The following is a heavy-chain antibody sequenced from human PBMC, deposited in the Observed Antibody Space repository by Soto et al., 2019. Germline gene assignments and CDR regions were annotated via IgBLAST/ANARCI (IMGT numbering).Heavy chain of an antibody. J-gene: IGHJ4*02. CDR1: RFTFSSYW. D-gene: IGHD2-15*01. CDR3: ASCSGGSCQDLDY. Sequence: AGGSLRLSCAASRFTFSSYWMSWVRQAPGKGLEWVANIKQDGSEKYYVDSVKGRFTISRDNAKNSLYLQMNSLRAEDTAVYYCASCSGGSCQDLDYWGQGTLVTVSS. V-gene: IGHV3-7*01. CDR2: IKQDGSEK.